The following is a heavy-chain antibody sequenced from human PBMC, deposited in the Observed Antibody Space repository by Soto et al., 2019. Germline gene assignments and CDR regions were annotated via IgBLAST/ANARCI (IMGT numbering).Heavy chain of an antibody. D-gene: IGHD3-22*01. CDR3: ATTKYDSSAYYYWYLGL. Sequence: QVELVQSGAEVKKPGSSVTVSCQASEDTFRNYAISWVRQAPGQGLEWMGGIIPIFVTANYAQKFQGRVTITTDLAANEVYVELSSLRSEDTALYYCATTKYDSSAYYYWYLGLWCRGTLVTVSS. CDR1: EDTFRNYA. J-gene: IGHJ2*01. CDR2: IIPIFVTA. V-gene: IGHV1-69*01.